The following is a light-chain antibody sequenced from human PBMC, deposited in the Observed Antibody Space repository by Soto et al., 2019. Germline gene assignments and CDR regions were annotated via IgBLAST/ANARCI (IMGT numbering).Light chain of an antibody. V-gene: IGKV3-20*01. CDR2: GAS. CDR1: QSVSSSY. J-gene: IGKJ2*01. CDR3: QQYGSSPYT. Sequence: EIVLTQSPGTLSLSPGERATLSCRASQSVSSSYLAWYQQKPGQAPRLLIYGASNRATGIPDRFSGSWSGTDFTLTISRLEPEDFAVYYCQQYGSSPYTFGQGNKLEIK.